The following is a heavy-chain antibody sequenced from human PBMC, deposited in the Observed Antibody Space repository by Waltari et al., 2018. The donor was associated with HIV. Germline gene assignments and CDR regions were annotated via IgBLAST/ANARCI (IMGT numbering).Heavy chain of an antibody. CDR2: ISWTSKTI. CDR1: GFIFNDYA. CDR3: AKDVRYGDYAGGFDY. Sequence: EVQLVESGGGLVQPGRSLRLSCAASGFIFNDYAMHWVRQAPGRGLEWVSGISWTSKTIDYADSVKGRFTISRDNAKNSLYLQLNSLRVDDTALYYCAKDVRYGDYAGGFDYWGQGILVTVSS. J-gene: IGHJ4*02. D-gene: IGHD4-17*01. V-gene: IGHV3-9*01.